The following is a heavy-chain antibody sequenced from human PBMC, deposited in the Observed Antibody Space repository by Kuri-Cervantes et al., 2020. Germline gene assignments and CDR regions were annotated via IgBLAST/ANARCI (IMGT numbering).Heavy chain of an antibody. CDR2: IYYSGRT. D-gene: IGHD3-22*01. CDR1: GDSISGTSYY. J-gene: IGHJ4*02. Sequence: AETLSPTCTVSGDSISGTSYYWGWIRQPPGKGLEWIGTIYYSGRTYYNPSLKSRVTISVDTSKNQFSLKLSSVTAADTAVYYCARVYDSSGYYLNYWGQGTLVTVSS. CDR3: ARVYDSSGYYLNY. V-gene: IGHV4-39*01.